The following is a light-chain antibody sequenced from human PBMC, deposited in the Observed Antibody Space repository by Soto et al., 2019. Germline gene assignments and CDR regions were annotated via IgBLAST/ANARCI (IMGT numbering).Light chain of an antibody. CDR1: SSDVGGYNY. V-gene: IGLV2-14*01. Sequence: QSVLTQPASVSGSPGQSITISCTGTSSDVGGYNYVSWYQQHPGKAPKLMIYDVSNRPSGVSNRFSGSKSGNTASLTISGLQVEDEADYYCSSYTSSSTLVFGTGTNVTVL. CDR2: DVS. J-gene: IGLJ1*01. CDR3: SSYTSSSTLV.